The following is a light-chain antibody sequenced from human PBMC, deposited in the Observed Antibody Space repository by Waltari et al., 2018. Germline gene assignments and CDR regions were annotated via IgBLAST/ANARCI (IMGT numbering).Light chain of an antibody. J-gene: IGKJ4*02. Sequence: ELVLTQYPATLPSSPGERATLSCSATQSVRSYLAWYQQRPGQAPRLLIDAASIRATGIPARFTGSGAETDFTLTISSLEPEDFAVYYCQQRGKWPLTFGGGTKVEIK. CDR2: AAS. V-gene: IGKV3-11*01. CDR1: QSVRSY. CDR3: QQRGKWPLT.